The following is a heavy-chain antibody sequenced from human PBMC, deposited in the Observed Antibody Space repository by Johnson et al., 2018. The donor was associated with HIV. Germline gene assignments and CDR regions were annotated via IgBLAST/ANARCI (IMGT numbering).Heavy chain of an antibody. CDR2: IRYDGSNK. D-gene: IGHD1-7*01. J-gene: IGHJ3*02. CDR3: AREGELGRDAFDI. V-gene: IGHV3-30*02. CDR1: GFTFSSYG. Sequence: QVQLVESGGGVVQPGRSLRLSCAASGFTFSSYGMHWVRQAPGKGLEWVAFIRYDGSNKYYADSVKGRFTISRDNSKNTLYLQMNSLRAEDTAVYYCAREGELGRDAFDIWGQGTMVTVSS.